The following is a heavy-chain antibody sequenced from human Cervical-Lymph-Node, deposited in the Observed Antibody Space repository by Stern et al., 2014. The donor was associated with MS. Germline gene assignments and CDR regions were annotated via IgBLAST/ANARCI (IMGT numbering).Heavy chain of an antibody. J-gene: IGHJ3*02. CDR3: AHSLYSISSFDI. V-gene: IGHV2-5*02. Sequence: QVTLRESGPTLLKPTQTLTLPCTFSGFSLSTNAVGVGWVRQPPGEALAWLVLIYLADDKRYSPAPSSRITITRDTSTNPAVISMTNMDPVDTATYYWAHSLYSISSFDIWGQGTLVSVSP. CDR1: GFSLSTNAVG. CDR2: IYLADDK. D-gene: IGHD1-26*01.